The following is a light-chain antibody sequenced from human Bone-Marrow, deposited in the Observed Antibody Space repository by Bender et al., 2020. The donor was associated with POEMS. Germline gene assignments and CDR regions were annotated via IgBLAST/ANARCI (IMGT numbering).Light chain of an antibody. CDR3: QSYDSSLNVV. CDR2: KNN. Sequence: QSALTQPPSASGTPGQRVSISCSGSISNIGSHFISWYQQFPKTAPQLLIYKNNQRPSGVPDRFSGSSSGTSASLAISGLRAEDEADYYCQSYDSSLNVVFGGGTKLTVL. CDR1: ISNIGSHF. J-gene: IGLJ2*01. V-gene: IGLV1-47*01.